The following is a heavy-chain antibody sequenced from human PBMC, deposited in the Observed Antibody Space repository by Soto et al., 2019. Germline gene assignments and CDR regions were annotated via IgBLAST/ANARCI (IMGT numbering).Heavy chain of an antibody. J-gene: IGHJ4*02. CDR3: ESSYGTGYRAFDY. D-gene: IGHD3-10*01. CDR2: VNPIVSRS. V-gene: IGHV1-69*02. Sequence: QVQLVQSGAEVKRPGSSVKVSCKASGDTFNFYSINWVRQAPGLGLEWMGRVNPIVSRSNYAQKFQGRVTMTADKSTSPAYMELSSVTSEDTAIYYLESSYGTGYRAFDYWGQGALVTVSS. CDR1: GDTFNFYS.